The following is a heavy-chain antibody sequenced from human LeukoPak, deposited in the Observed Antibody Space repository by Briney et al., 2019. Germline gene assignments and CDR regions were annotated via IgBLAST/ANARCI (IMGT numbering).Heavy chain of an antibody. J-gene: IGHJ4*02. CDR3: ARGRGFDY. V-gene: IGHV4-59*12. CDR2: IYYSGST. Sequence: PSETLSLTRTVSGVSISSYYWSWIRQPPGKGLEWIGYIYYSGSTNYNPSLKSRVTISVDTSKNQFSLKLSSVTAADTAVYYCARGRGFDYWGQGTLVTVSS. CDR1: GVSISSYY.